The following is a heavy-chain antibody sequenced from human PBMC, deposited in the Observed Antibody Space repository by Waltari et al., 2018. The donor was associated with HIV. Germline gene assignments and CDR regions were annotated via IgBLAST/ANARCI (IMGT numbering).Heavy chain of an antibody. Sequence: EVQLVESGGGLIETGGSLRLSCAASGFTLRSKYMSWVRQAPGKGLGWVSVIYSGGSRYYADSVKGRFTISRDNSKNTVSLHMNSLRAEDTAVYYCARDPRSSGYYGVDVWGQGTAVTVSS. V-gene: IGHV3-53*01. J-gene: IGHJ6*02. CDR1: GFTLRSKY. D-gene: IGHD1-26*01. CDR2: IYSGGSR. CDR3: ARDPRSSGYYGVDV.